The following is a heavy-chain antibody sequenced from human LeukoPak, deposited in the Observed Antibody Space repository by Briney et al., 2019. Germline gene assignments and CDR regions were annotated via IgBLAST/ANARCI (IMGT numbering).Heavy chain of an antibody. CDR1: GYSFSSYG. Sequence: ASVKVSCKASGYSFSSYGISWVRQAPGQGLEWMGWISAYNGNTNYAQKLQGRVTMTTDTSTSTAYMELRSLRSADTAVYYCARGGWQQLALDYWGQGTLVTVSS. CDR2: ISAYNGNT. CDR3: ARGGWQQLALDY. J-gene: IGHJ4*02. V-gene: IGHV1-18*01. D-gene: IGHD6-13*01.